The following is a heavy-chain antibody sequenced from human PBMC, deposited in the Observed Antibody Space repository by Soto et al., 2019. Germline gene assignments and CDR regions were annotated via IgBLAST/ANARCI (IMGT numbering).Heavy chain of an antibody. V-gene: IGHV4-34*01. D-gene: IGHD5-18*01. J-gene: IGHJ4*02. CDR3: ARGYDTALAPIF. CDR1: GGSFSSYH. Sequence: SETLSLTCAVYGGSFSSYHWSWIRQTPGKGLEWIGEINHLTTTNYNPSLKSRVIISLDMPKNQFSLKLSSVTAADTAVYYCARGYDTALAPIFWGQGILVTVSS. CDR2: INHLTTT.